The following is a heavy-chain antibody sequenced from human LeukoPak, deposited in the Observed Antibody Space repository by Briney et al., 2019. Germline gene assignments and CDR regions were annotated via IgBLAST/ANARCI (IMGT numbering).Heavy chain of an antibody. D-gene: IGHD2-15*01. J-gene: IGHJ2*01. CDR2: IYYSGST. CDR3: ARAGYCSGSTCYSWFFDL. V-gene: IGHV4-30-4*08. CDR1: GGSFSGYY. Sequence: PSETLSLTCAVYGGSFSGYYWSWIRQPPGKGLEWIGYIYYSGSTYYNPSLKSRLTISIDTSKNQFSLKLTSVTAADTAVYYCARAGYCSGSTCYSWFFDLWGRGTLVTVSS.